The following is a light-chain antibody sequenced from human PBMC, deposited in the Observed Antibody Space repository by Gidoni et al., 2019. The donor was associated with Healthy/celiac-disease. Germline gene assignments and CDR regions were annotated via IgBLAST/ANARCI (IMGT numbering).Light chain of an antibody. CDR1: QGISSA. Sequence: AIQLTQSPSSLSASVGDRVTITCRASQGISSALAWYQQKPGKAPELLIYDASSLESGVPSRFSGSGSGTDFTLTISSLQPEDFATYYCQQFNSFPLTFGGVTKVEIK. CDR2: DAS. J-gene: IGKJ4*01. V-gene: IGKV1-13*02. CDR3: QQFNSFPLT.